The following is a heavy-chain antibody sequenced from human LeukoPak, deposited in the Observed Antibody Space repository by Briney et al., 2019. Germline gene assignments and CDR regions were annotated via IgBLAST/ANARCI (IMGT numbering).Heavy chain of an antibody. V-gene: IGHV3-9*01. CDR2: ISWNGGSL. D-gene: IGHD2-21*01. CDR1: GFTFNNYA. CDR3: AKGVVLFEILSSFDI. Sequence: PGRSLRLSCAASGFTFNNYAMHWVRQAPGEGPEWVSGISWNGGSLGYADSVKGRFTISRDNAKNSLYLQMNSLRAEDTALYYCAKGVVLFEILSSFDIWGQGTMVTVSS. J-gene: IGHJ3*02.